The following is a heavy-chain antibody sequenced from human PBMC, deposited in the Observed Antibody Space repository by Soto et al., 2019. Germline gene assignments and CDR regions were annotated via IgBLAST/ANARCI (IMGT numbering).Heavy chain of an antibody. D-gene: IGHD2-21*01. V-gene: IGHV5-51*01. J-gene: IGHJ3*02. Sequence: GESLKISCKGSGYSFTSYWIGWVRQLPGKGLEWMGTIHPGDSDTRYSPSFQGQVTISADKSISTAYLQWSSLKASDTAMYYCARLEGLFGDDAFDIWGQGTMVTVSS. CDR3: ARLEGLFGDDAFDI. CDR1: GYSFTSYW. CDR2: IHPGDSDT.